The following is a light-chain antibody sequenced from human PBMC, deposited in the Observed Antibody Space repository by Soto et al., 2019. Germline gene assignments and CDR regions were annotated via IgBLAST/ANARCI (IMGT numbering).Light chain of an antibody. V-gene: IGLV1-40*01. Sequence: QLVLTQPPSVSGAPGQRVTISCTGSSSNIGAGYDVHWYQQLPGTAPKLLIYGNNNRPSDRFSGSKSGTSASLAITGLQAEDEADYYCQSYDSSLSGSGVVFGGGTKLTVL. CDR3: QSYDSSLSGSGVV. CDR2: GNN. J-gene: IGLJ2*01. CDR1: SSNIGAGYD.